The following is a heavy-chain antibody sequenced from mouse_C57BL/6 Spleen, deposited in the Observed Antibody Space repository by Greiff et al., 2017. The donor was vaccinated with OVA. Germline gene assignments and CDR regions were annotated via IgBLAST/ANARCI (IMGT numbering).Heavy chain of an antibody. Sequence: EVKVEESGGGLVKPGGSLKLSCAASGFTFSDYGMHWVRQAPEKGLEWVAYISSGSSTIYYADTVKGRFTISRDNAKNTLFLQMTSLRSEDTAMYYCARRDDYEDFDYWGQGTTLTVSS. J-gene: IGHJ2*01. D-gene: IGHD2-4*01. CDR2: ISSGSSTI. CDR3: ARRDDYEDFDY. CDR1: GFTFSDYG. V-gene: IGHV5-17*01.